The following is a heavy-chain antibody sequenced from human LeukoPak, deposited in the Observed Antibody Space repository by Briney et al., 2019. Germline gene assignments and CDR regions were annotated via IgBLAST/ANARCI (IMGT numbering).Heavy chain of an antibody. V-gene: IGHV1-2*06. J-gene: IGHJ6*02. D-gene: IGHD3-9*01. CDR3: ARGVLRYFDWSPTSLLDV. CDR2: INPNSGGT. CDR1: GYTFTSYY. Sequence: ASVKVSCKASGYTFTSYYMHWVRQAPGQGLEWMGRINPNSGGTNYAQKFQGRVTMTRDTSISTAYMELSRLRSDDTAVYYCARGVLRYFDWSPTSLLDVWGQGTTVTVSS.